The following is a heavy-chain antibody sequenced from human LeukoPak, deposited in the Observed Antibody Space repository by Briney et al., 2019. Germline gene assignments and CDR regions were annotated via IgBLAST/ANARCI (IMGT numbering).Heavy chain of an antibody. D-gene: IGHD1-26*01. CDR2: IIYSGST. J-gene: IGHJ4*02. CDR1: GGSINNYY. V-gene: IGHV4-59*12. Sequence: PSETLSLTCTVSGGSINNYYWSWIRQPPGKGLEWIGYIIYSGSTNYNPSLKSRVTMSVDTSKNQFSLKLSSVTAADTAVYYCARATHSGSLAPFDFWGQGTLVTVSS. CDR3: ARATHSGSLAPFDF.